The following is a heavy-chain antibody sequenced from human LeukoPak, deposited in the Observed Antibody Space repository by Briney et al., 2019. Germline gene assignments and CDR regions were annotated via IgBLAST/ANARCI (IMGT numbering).Heavy chain of an antibody. CDR1: SGSIRSSSYY. V-gene: IGHV4-39*01. D-gene: IGHD2-8*01. CDR2: IFYSGST. J-gene: IGHJ1*01. CDR3: ATANFYFQY. Sequence: SETLSLTCTVSSGSIRSSSYYWGWIRQPPGKGLEWIGSIFYSGSTYYNPSLKSRVTMSVDTSKNQFSLKLSSVTAADTGVYYCATANFYFQYWGQGTLVTVSS.